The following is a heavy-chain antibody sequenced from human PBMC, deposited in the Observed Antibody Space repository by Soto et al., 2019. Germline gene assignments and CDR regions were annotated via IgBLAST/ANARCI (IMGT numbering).Heavy chain of an antibody. D-gene: IGHD1-26*01. V-gene: IGHV3-33*01. J-gene: IGHJ3*02. Sequence: GGSLRLSCAASGFTFSSYGMHWVRQAPGKGLEWVAVIWYDGSNKYYADSVKGRFTISRDNSKNTLYLQMNSLRAEDTAVYYCARERLVGATMDAFDIWGQGTMVTVSS. CDR2: IWYDGSNK. CDR3: ARERLVGATMDAFDI. CDR1: GFTFSSYG.